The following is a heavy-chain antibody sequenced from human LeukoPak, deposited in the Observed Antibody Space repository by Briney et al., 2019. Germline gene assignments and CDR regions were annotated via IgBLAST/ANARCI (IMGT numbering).Heavy chain of an antibody. D-gene: IGHD2-2*01. J-gene: IGHJ6*04. CDR3: ARDIVVVPAAGGV. V-gene: IGHV4-38-2*02. Sequence: KASETLSLTCTVSGYSISSGYYWSWIRQPPGKGLEWIGYIYHSGSTYYNPSLKSRVTISVDRSKNQFSLKLSSVTAADTAVYYCARDIVVVPAAGGVWGKGTTVTVSS. CDR1: GYSISSGYY. CDR2: IYHSGST.